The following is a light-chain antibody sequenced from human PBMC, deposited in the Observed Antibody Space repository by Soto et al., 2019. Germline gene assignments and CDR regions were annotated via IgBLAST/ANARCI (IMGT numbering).Light chain of an antibody. V-gene: IGLV2-18*02. CDR1: SSDVGGSNG. CDR2: DVS. Sequence: QSVLNQPPSVSGSPGQSVAIFCTGTSSDVGGSNGVSWYQQPPGTAPKLMIYDVSNRPSGVPDRFSGSKSGNTASLTISGLQAEDEGDYYCSSYTSSSTYVFGTGTKVTVL. CDR3: SSYTSSSTYV. J-gene: IGLJ1*01.